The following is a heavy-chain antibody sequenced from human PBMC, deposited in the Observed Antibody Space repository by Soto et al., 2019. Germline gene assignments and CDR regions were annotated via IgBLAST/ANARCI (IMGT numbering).Heavy chain of an antibody. D-gene: IGHD3-16*01. J-gene: IGHJ4*02. CDR1: GFTFSSYG. CDR3: ESSKLGEFFYY. V-gene: IGHV3-33*01. CDR2: IWYDGSNK. Sequence: QVQLVESGGDVVQPGRSLRLSCAASGFTFSSYGMHWVRQAPGKGLEWVAVIWYDGSNKYYADSVKGRFTISRDNSKNTLYLQMNSLRAEDTAVYYCESSKLGEFFYYWGQGTLVTVSS.